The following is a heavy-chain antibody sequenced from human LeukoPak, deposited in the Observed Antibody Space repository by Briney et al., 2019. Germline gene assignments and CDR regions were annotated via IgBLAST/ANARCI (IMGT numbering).Heavy chain of an antibody. CDR3: VRQEHSSSWSPPGYFDF. D-gene: IGHD6-13*01. V-gene: IGHV4-61*02. CDR1: GGSISSGSYY. Sequence: PSQTLSLTCTVSGGSISSGSYYWSWIRQPAGKGLEWIGRIYTSGSTNYNPSLKSRVTISVDTSKNQFSLRLSSVTAADTAVYYCVRQEHSSSWSPPGYFDFWGRGTLVTVSS. CDR2: IYTSGST. J-gene: IGHJ2*01.